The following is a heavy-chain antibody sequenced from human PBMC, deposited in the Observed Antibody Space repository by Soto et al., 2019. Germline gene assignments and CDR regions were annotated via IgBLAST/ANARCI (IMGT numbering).Heavy chain of an antibody. CDR2: INAGSGET. J-gene: IGHJ4*02. CDR3: ARDRWLTTRDFDY. Sequence: QVQLVQSGAEVKEPGASVKLSCKASGYTFTDFSVHWVHQAPRQGLEWLGWINAGSGETTSSQNFQGRVTITRDTSATTVYMELSSLTSEDTAMYYCARDRWLTTRDFDYWGKGTLVTVSS. V-gene: IGHV1-3*01. D-gene: IGHD6-19*01. CDR1: GYTFTDFS.